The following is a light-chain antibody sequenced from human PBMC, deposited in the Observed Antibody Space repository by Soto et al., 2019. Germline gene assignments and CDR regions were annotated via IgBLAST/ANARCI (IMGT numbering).Light chain of an antibody. CDR3: QQYGTSLPFT. CDR2: AAS. V-gene: IGKV3-20*01. J-gene: IGKJ2*01. Sequence: ELVLTQSPGTLSLSPGERATLSCRASQSVSISYLAWYQQKPGQAPRLLIYAASSRATGIPDRFSGSGSGTDFTLTISRLEPEDFAVYFCQQYGTSLPFTFGQGTKVEIK. CDR1: QSVSISY.